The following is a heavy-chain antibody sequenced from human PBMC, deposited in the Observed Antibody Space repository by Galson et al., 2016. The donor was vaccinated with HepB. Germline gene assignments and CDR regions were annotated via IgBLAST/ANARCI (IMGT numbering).Heavy chain of an antibody. D-gene: IGHD5-18*01. CDR3: ARLPRGYSFGYFDS. Sequence: TLSLTCTVSGGSISSGDNFWSWIRQPPGKDLEWIGYIDYSGWTKYNPSLKSRVTISVDTSKNQFSLQLSSVTTADTAVYYCARLPRGYSFGYFDSWGQGTLVTVSS. CDR1: GGSISSGDNF. J-gene: IGHJ4*02. CDR2: IDYSGWT. V-gene: IGHV4-30-4*01.